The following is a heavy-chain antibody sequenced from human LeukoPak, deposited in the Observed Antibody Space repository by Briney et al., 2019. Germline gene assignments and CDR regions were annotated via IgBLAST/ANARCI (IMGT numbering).Heavy chain of an antibody. Sequence: SETLSLTCTVSGGSISSSSYYWGWIRQPPGKGLEWIGSIYYSGSTYYNPSLKSRVTISVDTSKNQFSLKLSSVTAADTAVYYCARDPLSYYYDSSGSPNWFDPWGQGTLVTVSS. V-gene: IGHV4-39*07. CDR2: IYYSGST. D-gene: IGHD3-22*01. CDR1: GGSISSSSYY. J-gene: IGHJ5*02. CDR3: ARDPLSYYYDSSGSPNWFDP.